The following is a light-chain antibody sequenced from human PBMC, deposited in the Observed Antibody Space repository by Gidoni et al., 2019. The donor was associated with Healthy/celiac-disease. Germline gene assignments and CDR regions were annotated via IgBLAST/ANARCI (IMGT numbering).Light chain of an antibody. J-gene: IGKJ2*04. CDR3: MQALQTPCS. CDR1: QSLLHSNGYNY. V-gene: IGKV2-28*01. CDR2: LGS. Sequence: DIVMTQSPLSLPVTPGEPASISYRSSQSLLHSNGYNYLDWYLQKPGQSPQLLIYLGSNRASGVPDRFSGGGSGTDFTLKISRVEAEDVGVYYCMQALQTPCSFGQGTKLEIK.